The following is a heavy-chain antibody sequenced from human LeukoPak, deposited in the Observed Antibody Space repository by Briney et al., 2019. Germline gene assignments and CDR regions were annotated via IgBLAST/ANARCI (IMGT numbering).Heavy chain of an antibody. CDR2: INPNSGGT. D-gene: IGHD5-24*01. CDR3: AREIIDDGYNPIDY. J-gene: IGHJ4*02. Sequence: ASVKVSCKASGYTFTGYYMHWVRQAPGQGLEWMGWINPNSGGTNYAQKFQGRVTMTRDTSISTAYMELSRLRSDDTAVYYCAREIIDDGYNPIDYWGQGTLVTVSS. CDR1: GYTFTGYY. V-gene: IGHV1-2*02.